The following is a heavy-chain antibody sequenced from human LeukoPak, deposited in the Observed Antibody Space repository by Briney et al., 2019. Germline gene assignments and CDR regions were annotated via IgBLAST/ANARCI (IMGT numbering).Heavy chain of an antibody. D-gene: IGHD1-26*01. CDR3: AREGGSYWSVDAFDI. V-gene: IGHV4-34*01. CDR1: GGSFSGYY. J-gene: IGHJ3*02. CDR2: INHRGST. Sequence: PSETLSLTCAVYGGSFSGYYWTWIRQPPGKGLEWIGEINHRGSTDYNPSLKSRLTISVDTSQNQISLRLSSVTAADTAVYYCAREGGSYWSVDAFDIWGQGTMVTVSS.